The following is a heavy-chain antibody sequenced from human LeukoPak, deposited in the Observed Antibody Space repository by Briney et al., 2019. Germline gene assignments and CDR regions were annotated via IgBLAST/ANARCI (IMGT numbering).Heavy chain of an antibody. CDR3: ARGGTMVRGVIRDYYYYYMDV. V-gene: IGHV4-38-2*01. CDR2: IYHSGST. D-gene: IGHD3-10*01. CDR1: GYSISSGYY. Sequence: PSETLSLTCAVSGYSISSGYYCGWIRQPPGKGLEWIGSIYHSGSTYYNPSLKSRVTISVDTSKNQCSLKLGSVTAADTAVYYCARGGTMVRGVIRDYYYYYMDVWGKGTAVTVSS. J-gene: IGHJ6*03.